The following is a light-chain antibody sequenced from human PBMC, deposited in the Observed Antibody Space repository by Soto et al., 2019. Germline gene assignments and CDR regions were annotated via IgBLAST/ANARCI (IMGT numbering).Light chain of an antibody. CDR3: LQRSNWPQIT. V-gene: IGKV3-11*01. J-gene: IGKJ4*01. Sequence: EIVLTQSPATLSLSPGERATLSCRASQSVSKYLAWYQQKPGQAPRLLIHDASNRATGIPARFSGSGSGTDFILTISSLEPEDFGVYYCLQRSNWPQITFGGGTMVEIK. CDR2: DAS. CDR1: QSVSKY.